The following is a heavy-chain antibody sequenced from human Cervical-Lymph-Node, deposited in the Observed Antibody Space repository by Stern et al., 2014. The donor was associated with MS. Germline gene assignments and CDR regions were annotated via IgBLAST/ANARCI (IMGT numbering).Heavy chain of an antibody. V-gene: IGHV4-59*01. J-gene: IGHJ6*02. CDR1: GGSISSYY. Sequence: QVQLQESGPGLVKPSETLSLTCTVSGGSISSYYWSWIRQPPGKGLEWIGYIYYSGSTNYNPSLKSRVTISVDTSKNQFSLKLSSVTAADTAVYYCARGRYYGSGSYLKSYGMDVWGQGTTVTVSS. CDR2: IYYSGST. CDR3: ARGRYYGSGSYLKSYGMDV. D-gene: IGHD3-10*01.